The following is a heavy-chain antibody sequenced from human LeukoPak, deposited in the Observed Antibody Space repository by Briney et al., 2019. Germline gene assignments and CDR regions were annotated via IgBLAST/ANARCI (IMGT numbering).Heavy chain of an antibody. V-gene: IGHV3-21*01. CDR2: ISSSSSYI. D-gene: IGHD3-10*01. CDR1: GFTFSSYS. J-gene: IGHJ6*02. Sequence: GGSLRLSCAASGFTFSSYSMNWVRQAPGKGLEWVSSISSSSSYIYYADSVKGRFTISRDNSKNTLYLQMNSLRAEDTAVYYCARERWFGELLSADGMDVWGQGTTVTVSS. CDR3: ARERWFGELLSADGMDV.